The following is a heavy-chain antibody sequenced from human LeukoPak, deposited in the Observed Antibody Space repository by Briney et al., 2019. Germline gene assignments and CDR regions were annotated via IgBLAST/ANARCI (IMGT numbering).Heavy chain of an antibody. CDR3: ARHSANYYDILTGYYGRGFLFDY. CDR2: IYYSGST. J-gene: IGHJ4*02. CDR1: GGSISSSSYY. Sequence: PSETLSLTCTVSGGSISSSSYYWGWIRQPPGKGLEWIGSIYYSGSTYYNPSLKSRVTISVDTSKNQFSLKLSSVTAADTAVYYCARHSANYYDILTGYYGRGFLFDYWGQGTLVTVSS. D-gene: IGHD3-9*01. V-gene: IGHV4-39*01.